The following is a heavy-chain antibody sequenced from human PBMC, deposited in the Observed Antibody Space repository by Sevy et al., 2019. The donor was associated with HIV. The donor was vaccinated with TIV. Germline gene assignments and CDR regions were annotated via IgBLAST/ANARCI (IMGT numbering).Heavy chain of an antibody. CDR2: ISSSGTK. CDR1: GXXFSDXXY. V-gene: IGHV3-11*01. J-gene: IGHJ3*02. Sequence: GGSLRLSCAAXGXXFSDXXYMIWIRQSPGKGLEWISYISSSGTKYYRESVKGRFTVSRDNAKNSLYLQMNNLRAEDXALYYCASXXXXCXSTSCPXXAFXXXXXGTMVTVSS. D-gene: IGHD2-2*01. CDR3: ASXXXXCXSTSCPXXAFXX.